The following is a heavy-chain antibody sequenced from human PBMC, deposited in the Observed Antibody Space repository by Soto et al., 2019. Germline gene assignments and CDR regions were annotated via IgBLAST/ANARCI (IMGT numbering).Heavy chain of an antibody. D-gene: IGHD6-13*01. CDR1: GFTFSSYA. V-gene: IGHV3-23*01. Sequence: EVQLLESGGGLVQPGGSLRLSCAASGFTFSSYAMSWVRQAPGKGLEWVSAISGSGGSTYYADSVKGQFTISRDNSKNTRYLQMNSLRDEDTAVYYCAKDGWDISSWDVGVYYYYYYMDVWGKGTPVTVSS. J-gene: IGHJ6*03. CDR3: AKDGWDISSWDVGVYYYYYYMDV. CDR2: ISGSGGST.